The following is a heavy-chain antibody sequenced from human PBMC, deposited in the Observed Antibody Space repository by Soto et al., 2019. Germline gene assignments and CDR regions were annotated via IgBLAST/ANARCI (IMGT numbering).Heavy chain of an antibody. J-gene: IGHJ4*02. D-gene: IGHD2-2*01. Sequence: GGSLRLSCAASGFTFDDYTMHWVRQGPGKGLEWVSLISWDGSSPYYADSVKGRFTISRDISKNSLYLEMKSLRTEDAALYYCAKGDGASYCSSSSCSIDYWGQGTLVTVSS. V-gene: IGHV3-43*01. CDR1: GFTFDDYT. CDR3: AKGDGASYCSSSSCSIDY. CDR2: ISWDGSSP.